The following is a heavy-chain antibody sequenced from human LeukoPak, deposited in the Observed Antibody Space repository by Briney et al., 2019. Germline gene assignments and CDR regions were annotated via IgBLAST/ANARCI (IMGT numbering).Heavy chain of an antibody. CDR2: ISSGSSFI. J-gene: IGHJ4*02. Sequence: GGSLRLSCAASGFTFGSYAMNWVRQAPGKGLEWVSSISSGSSFIYYADSVKGRVTISRDNAKNSLYLQMNSLRAEDTAVYYCARAYCSSTSCNYYFDYWGQGTLVTVSS. CDR1: GFTFGSYA. CDR3: ARAYCSSTSCNYYFDY. D-gene: IGHD2-2*01. V-gene: IGHV3-21*01.